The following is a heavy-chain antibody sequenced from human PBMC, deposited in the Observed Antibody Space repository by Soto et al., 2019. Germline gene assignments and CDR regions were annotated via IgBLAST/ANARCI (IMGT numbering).Heavy chain of an antibody. CDR1: GYTFTSYY. CDR2: INPSGGST. D-gene: IGHD4-17*01. CDR3: ARVKGYDHGDYSMGMDV. J-gene: IGHJ6*02. Sequence: ASVKVSCKASGYTFTSYYMHWVRQAPGQGLEWMGIINPSGGSTSYAQKFQGRVTMTRDTSTSTVYMELSSLRSGDTAVYYCARVKGYDHGDYSMGMDVWGQGTTVTVSS. V-gene: IGHV1-46*01.